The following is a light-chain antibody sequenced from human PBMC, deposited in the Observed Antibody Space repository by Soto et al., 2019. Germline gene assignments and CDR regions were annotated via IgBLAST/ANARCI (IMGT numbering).Light chain of an antibody. CDR1: QGISSD. CDR2: SAS. J-gene: IGKJ5*01. Sequence: IQLTQSPSSLSASVGDRVTITCRASQGISSDLAWYQQKPGKAPKLLISSASTSQHGVPARFSGSGSETDFTLTISGLQLEDFATYYYQLRNSYPVTFGHVTRRESK. V-gene: IGKV1-9*01. CDR3: QLRNSYPVT.